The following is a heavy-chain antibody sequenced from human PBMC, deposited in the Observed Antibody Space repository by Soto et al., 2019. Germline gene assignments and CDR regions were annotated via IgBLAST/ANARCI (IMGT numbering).Heavy chain of an antibody. CDR3: ARDDVLSYSSGWYDTFDY. CDR2: INPNSGGT. V-gene: IGHV1-2*02. CDR1: GYTFTGYY. Sequence: ALVKVSCKASGYTFTGYYMHWVRQAPGQGLEWMGWINPNSGGTNYAQKFQGRVTMTRDTSISTAYMELSRLRSDDTAVYYCARDDVLSYSSGWYDTFDYWGQGTLVTVSS. D-gene: IGHD6-19*01. J-gene: IGHJ4*02.